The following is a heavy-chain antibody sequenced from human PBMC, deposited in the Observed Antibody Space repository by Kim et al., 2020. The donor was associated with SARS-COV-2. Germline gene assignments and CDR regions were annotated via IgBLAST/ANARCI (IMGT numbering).Heavy chain of an antibody. J-gene: IGHJ4*02. CDR3: ARDRQRAGTGVDS. V-gene: IGHV6-1*01. Sequence: YALSLKGRITINHHTFKNPFSLQVNSMTAEDTAVYYCARDRQRAGTGVDSWGQGTLVTVSS. D-gene: IGHD1-1*01.